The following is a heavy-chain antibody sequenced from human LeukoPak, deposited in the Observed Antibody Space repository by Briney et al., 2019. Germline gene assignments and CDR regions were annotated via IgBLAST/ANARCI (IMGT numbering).Heavy chain of an antibody. CDR2: IRSKANSYAT. CDR1: GFTFSGSA. J-gene: IGHJ6*02. CDR3: TRHDYSNYR. Sequence: GGSLRLSCAASGFTFSGSAMHWVRQASGKGLEWVGRIRSKANSYATAYAASVKGRFTISRDDSKNTAYLQMNSLKTEDTAVYYCTRHDYSNYRWGQGTTVTVSS. V-gene: IGHV3-73*01. D-gene: IGHD4-4*01.